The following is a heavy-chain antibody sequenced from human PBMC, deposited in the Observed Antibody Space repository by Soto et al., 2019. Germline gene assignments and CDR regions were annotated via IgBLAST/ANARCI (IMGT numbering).Heavy chain of an antibody. CDR1: GGSISSYY. D-gene: IGHD6-19*01. CDR3: ARDGLGSGWYPIDY. CDR2: IYYSGST. Sequence: SETLSLTCTVSGGSISSYYWSWIRQPPGKGLEWIGYIYYSGSTNYNPSLKSRVTISVDTSKNQFSLKLSSVTAADTAVYYCARDGLGSGWYPIDYWGRGTLVTVSS. J-gene: IGHJ4*02. V-gene: IGHV4-59*01.